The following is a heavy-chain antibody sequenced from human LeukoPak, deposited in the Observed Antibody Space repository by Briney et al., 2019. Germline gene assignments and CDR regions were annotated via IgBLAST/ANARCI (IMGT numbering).Heavy chain of an antibody. CDR2: IYPGDSDT. V-gene: IGHV5-51*01. D-gene: IGHD3-3*01. Sequence: PGESLKISCKGSGYSFTSYWIGWVRQMPGKGLEWMGIIYPGDSDTRYSPSFQGQVTISADKSISTAYLQWSSLKASDTAMYYCARMAIFGVAKAKPLDAFDIWGQGTMVTVSS. J-gene: IGHJ3*02. CDR1: GYSFTSYW. CDR3: ARMAIFGVAKAKPLDAFDI.